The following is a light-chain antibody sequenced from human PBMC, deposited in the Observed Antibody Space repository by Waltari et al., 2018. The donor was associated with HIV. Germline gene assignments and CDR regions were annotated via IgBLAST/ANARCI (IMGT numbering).Light chain of an antibody. CDR3: QKYNSVPIT. Sequence: DIEMTQSPSSLSASVGDRVTITCRASQGIRSHLAWYQQKPGTAPKILSYEASTLQSGVSSRFSGSGSGTDFTLTINSLQSDDVATYFCQKYNSVPITFGQGTRLDI. CDR1: QGIRSH. V-gene: IGKV1-27*01. CDR2: EAS. J-gene: IGKJ5*01.